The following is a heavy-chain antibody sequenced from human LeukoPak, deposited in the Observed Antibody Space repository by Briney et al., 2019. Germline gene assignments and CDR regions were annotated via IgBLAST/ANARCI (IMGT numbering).Heavy chain of an antibody. D-gene: IGHD3-10*01. J-gene: IGHJ4*02. Sequence: GGSRRLPCAASGLTFSGSAMSWVRKAPGKGLEWVSLISGSGNSTYYADSVKGRFTISRDNSKNTLYLQMNSLRAEDTAVYYCAKRGVVIRGLLVIGYHQEAYHYDFWGQGVLVTVSS. V-gene: IGHV3-23*01. CDR1: GLTFSGSA. CDR2: ISGSGNST. CDR3: AKRGVVIRGLLVIGYHQEAYHYDF.